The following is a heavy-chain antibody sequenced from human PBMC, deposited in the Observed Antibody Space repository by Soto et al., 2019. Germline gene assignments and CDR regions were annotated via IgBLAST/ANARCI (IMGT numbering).Heavy chain of an antibody. V-gene: IGHV1-46*01. CDR1: GYTFTSYY. Sequence: ASVKVSCEASGYTFTSYYMHWVRQAPEQGLEWMGIINPSGGSTSYAQKFQGRVTMTRDTSTSTVYMELSSLRSEDTAVYYCARGLGWGRNYYYYYGMDVWGQGTTVTVSS. D-gene: IGHD3-10*01. CDR3: ARGLGWGRNYYYYYGMDV. CDR2: INPSGGST. J-gene: IGHJ6*02.